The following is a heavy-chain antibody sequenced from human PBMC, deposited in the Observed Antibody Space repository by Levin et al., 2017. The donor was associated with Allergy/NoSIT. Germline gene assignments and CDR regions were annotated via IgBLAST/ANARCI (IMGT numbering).Heavy chain of an antibody. CDR2: ISGSGGST. Sequence: GGSLRLSCAASGFTFSSYAMSWVRQAPGKGLEWVSAISGSGGSTYYADSVKGRFTISRDNSKNTLYLQMNSLRAEDTAVYYCLGRLGYSYGHDYWGQGTLVTVSS. V-gene: IGHV3-23*01. CDR3: LGRLGYSYGHDY. CDR1: GFTFSSYA. J-gene: IGHJ4*02. D-gene: IGHD5-18*01.